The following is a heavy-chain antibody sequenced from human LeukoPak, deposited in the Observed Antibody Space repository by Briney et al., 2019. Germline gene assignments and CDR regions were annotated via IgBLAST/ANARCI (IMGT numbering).Heavy chain of an antibody. Sequence: PGRSLRLSCAASGFTFSSYAMHWVRQAPGKGPEWVAVIWYDGSNKYYTDSVKGRFIISRDNSKNTLYLQMNSLRAEDTAVYYCAGGYDNAFDYWGQGTLVTVSS. CDR2: IWYDGSNK. D-gene: IGHD5-12*01. V-gene: IGHV3-33*01. J-gene: IGHJ4*02. CDR3: AGGYDNAFDY. CDR1: GFTFSSYA.